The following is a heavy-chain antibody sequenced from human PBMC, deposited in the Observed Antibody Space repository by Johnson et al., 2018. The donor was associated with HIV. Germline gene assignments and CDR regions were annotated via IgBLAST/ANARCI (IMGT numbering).Heavy chain of an antibody. CDR1: GFTFSSYA. V-gene: IGHV3-30-3*01. CDR2: ISYDGSNK. Sequence: QVQLVESGGGAVQPGRSLRLSCAASGFTFSSYAMHWVRQAPGKGLEWVAVISYDGSNKYYADSVKGRFTISRDNSKNTLYLQMNSLRAEDTAVYYCARVHADAVTTWSEGAYDIWGQGTMVTVSS. J-gene: IGHJ3*02. D-gene: IGHD4-17*01. CDR3: ARVHADAVTTWSEGAYDI.